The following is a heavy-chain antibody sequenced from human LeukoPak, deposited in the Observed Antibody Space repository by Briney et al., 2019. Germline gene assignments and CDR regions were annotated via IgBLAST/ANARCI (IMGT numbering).Heavy chain of an antibody. Sequence: SGTLSLTCIVSGASASYNYWSWLRQPAGKGLEWVGRIDTSGNTNYNPSLKSRVSMSMDTSKKQFSLQLTSVTAADTAVYYRAQGPWVAGGGMIDPWGQGTLVTVSS. CDR1: GASASYNY. D-gene: IGHD3-16*01. V-gene: IGHV4-4*07. CDR3: AQGPWVAGGGMIDP. J-gene: IGHJ5*02. CDR2: IDTSGNT.